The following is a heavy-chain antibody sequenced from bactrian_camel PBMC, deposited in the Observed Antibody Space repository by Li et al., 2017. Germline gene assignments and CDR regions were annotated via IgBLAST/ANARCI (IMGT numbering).Heavy chain of an antibody. D-gene: IGHD2*01. CDR3: VVGESFARYGGRCWIASLAPVDDYPD. CDR1: GDTSRIAT. V-gene: IGHV3S54*01. J-gene: IGHJ4*01. CDR2: ISTNILGLKTT. Sequence: VQLVESGGGSVQSGGSLRLSCAASGDTSRIATRAWFRQATGKEREGVAAISTNILGLKTTHYLNLVKGRFIISQDKAKNTLYLQMNSLGPEDTATYYCVVGESFARYGGRCWIASLAPVDDYPDWGQGTQVTVS.